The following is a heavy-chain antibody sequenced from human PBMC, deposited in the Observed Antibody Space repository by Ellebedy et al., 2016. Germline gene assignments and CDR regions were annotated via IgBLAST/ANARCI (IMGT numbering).Heavy chain of an antibody. D-gene: IGHD1-1*01. V-gene: IGHV4-59*01. Sequence: SETLSLXCTVSGGSMSSYYWSWIRQPPGKGLEWIGYIYYSGITNYNPSLKSRVTISVDTSKNQFSLKVSSVTAADTAVYYCARELATTGFFDLWGRGTLVTVSS. CDR1: GGSMSSYY. CDR2: IYYSGIT. J-gene: IGHJ2*01. CDR3: ARELATTGFFDL.